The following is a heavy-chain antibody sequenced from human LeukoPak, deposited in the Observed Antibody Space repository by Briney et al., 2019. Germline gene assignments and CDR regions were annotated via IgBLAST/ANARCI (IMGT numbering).Heavy chain of an antibody. CDR3: AREANYGDYPRPGAFDI. D-gene: IGHD4-17*01. V-gene: IGHV1-46*01. J-gene: IGHJ3*02. CDR2: INPSGGST. Sequence: ASVKVSCKASGYTFTSYYMHWVRQAPGQGLEWMGIINPSGGSTSYAQKFQGRVTMTRDTSTSTVYMELSSLRSEDTAVYYCAREANYGDYPRPGAFDIWGQGTMVTVSS. CDR1: GYTFTSYY.